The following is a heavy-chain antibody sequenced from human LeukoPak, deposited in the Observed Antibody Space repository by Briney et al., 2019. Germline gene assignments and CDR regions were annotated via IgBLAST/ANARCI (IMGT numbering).Heavy chain of an antibody. J-gene: IGHJ3*02. D-gene: IGHD3-10*01. CDR2: INPNGGAT. CDR3: TRPYGSGRRDAFAI. CDR1: GYTFTDYY. V-gene: IGHV1-2*02. Sequence: ASVKVSCKASGYTFTDYYMHWVRQAPGQGLEWMGWINPNGGATNSAQKFQGRVSMTRDTSISTAYMELNRLRSDDTAVYYCTRPYGSGRRDAFAIWGKGTMVAVSA.